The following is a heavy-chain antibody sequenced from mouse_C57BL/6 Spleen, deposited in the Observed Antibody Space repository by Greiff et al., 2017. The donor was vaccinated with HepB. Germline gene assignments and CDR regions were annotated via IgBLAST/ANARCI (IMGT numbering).Heavy chain of an antibody. Sequence: EVHLVESGGGLVKPGGSLKLSCAASGFTFSDYGMHWVRQAPEKGLEWVAYISSGSSTIYYADTVKGRFTISRDNAKNTLFLQMTSLRSEDTAMYYCAREGDYGYAFDYWGQGTTLTVSS. CDR2: ISSGSSTI. CDR1: GFTFSDYG. D-gene: IGHD2-2*01. J-gene: IGHJ2*01. CDR3: AREGDYGYAFDY. V-gene: IGHV5-17*01.